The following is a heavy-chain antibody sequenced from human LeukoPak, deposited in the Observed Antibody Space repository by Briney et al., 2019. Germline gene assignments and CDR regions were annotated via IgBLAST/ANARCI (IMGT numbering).Heavy chain of an antibody. D-gene: IGHD4-17*01. CDR2: IYYSEST. CDR3: ARIPTVTFFDY. Sequence: SETLSLTCTVSGGSMSSSSYYWGWLRQPPGTGLEWIGSIYYSESTYQNPSLKSRVTISVDTSKNQFSLKLSSVTAADTAVYYCARIPTVTFFDYWGQGTLVTVSS. CDR1: GGSMSSSSYY. V-gene: IGHV4-39*07. J-gene: IGHJ4*02.